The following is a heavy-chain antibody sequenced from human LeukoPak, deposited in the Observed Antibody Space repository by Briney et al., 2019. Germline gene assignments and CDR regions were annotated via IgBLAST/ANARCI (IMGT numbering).Heavy chain of an antibody. J-gene: IGHJ5*02. V-gene: IGHV3-30*02. CDR2: IRYDGSNK. CDR1: GFTFSSYG. CDR3: AKDSGSVAAAGTFYNWFDP. Sequence: GGSLRLSCAASGFTFSSYGMHWVRQAPGKGLEWVAFIRYDGSNKYYADSVKGRFTISRDNSKNTLYLQMNSLRAEDTAVYYCAKDSGSVAAAGTFYNWFDPWGQGTLVTVSS. D-gene: IGHD6-13*01.